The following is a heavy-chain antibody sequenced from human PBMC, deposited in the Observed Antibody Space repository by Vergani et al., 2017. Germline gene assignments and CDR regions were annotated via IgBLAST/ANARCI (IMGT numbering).Heavy chain of an antibody. Sequence: EVQLVESGGGLVQPGRSLRLSCAASGFTFDDYAMHWVRQAPGKGLEWVSGISWNSGSIGYADSVKGRFTISRDNAKNSLYLQMNSLRAEDTALYYWAKGVRGVMGNDAFDIWGQGTMVTVSS. CDR2: ISWNSGSI. J-gene: IGHJ3*02. CDR1: GFTFDDYA. D-gene: IGHD3-10*01. CDR3: AKGVRGVMGNDAFDI. V-gene: IGHV3-9*01.